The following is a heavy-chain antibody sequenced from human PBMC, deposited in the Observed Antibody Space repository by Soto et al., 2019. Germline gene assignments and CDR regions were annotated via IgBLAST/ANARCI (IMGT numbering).Heavy chain of an antibody. CDR1: GFTFDDYA. V-gene: IGHV3-9*01. CDR3: ARESEDLTSNFDY. Sequence: HPGGSLRLSCAASGFTFDDYAMHWVRQAPGKGLEWVSGISWNSGSIGYADSVKGRFTISRDNAKNSVYLEMNSLSAEDTALYYCARESEDLTSNFDYWGQGTLVTVSS. J-gene: IGHJ4*02. CDR2: ISWNSGSI.